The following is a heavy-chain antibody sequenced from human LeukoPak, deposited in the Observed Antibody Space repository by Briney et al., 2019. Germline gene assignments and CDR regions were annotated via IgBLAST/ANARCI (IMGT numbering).Heavy chain of an antibody. V-gene: IGHV3-33*01. Sequence: ARSLTLSCTASGFPISSYGMHWVRQPPGKGLEWVAVIWYDGSNKYYADSVKSLFTISRDNSKNMLYLHMNGLTTDDTAVDYCTRGGGGTRPHFDHWGQGTLVTVSS. CDR3: TRGGGGTRPHFDH. CDR2: IWYDGSNK. J-gene: IGHJ4*02. CDR1: GFPISSYG. D-gene: IGHD3-16*01.